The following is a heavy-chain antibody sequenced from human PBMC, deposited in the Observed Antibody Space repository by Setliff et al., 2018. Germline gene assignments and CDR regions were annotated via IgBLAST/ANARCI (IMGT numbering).Heavy chain of an antibody. CDR1: GYTFSDYY. CDR2: INPNRGGT. J-gene: IGHJ2*01. Sequence: GASVKVSCKTSGYTFSDYYIHWLRQAPGQGLQWLAWINPNRGGTKYTPRFEGRLIVTSDTATSTAYMELSRLRHDDTAIYYCARLRKSTPHWYFDLWGGGTLVTVSS. V-gene: IGHV1-2*02. CDR3: ARLRKSTPHWYFDL.